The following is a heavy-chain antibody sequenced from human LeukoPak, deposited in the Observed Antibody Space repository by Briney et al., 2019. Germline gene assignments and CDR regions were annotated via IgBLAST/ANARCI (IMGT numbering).Heavy chain of an antibody. Sequence: GGSLRLSCADSGFFFSNSWMAWVRQAPGRGLEWLANINQDGSAKTCVDSVKGRFTISRDNAKNSLYPQMNSLRAEDTAMYYCARDSGYNAFDYWGQGTLVTVSS. J-gene: IGHJ4*02. D-gene: IGHD5-12*01. V-gene: IGHV3-7*05. CDR3: ARDSGYNAFDY. CDR2: INQDGSAK. CDR1: GFFFSNSW.